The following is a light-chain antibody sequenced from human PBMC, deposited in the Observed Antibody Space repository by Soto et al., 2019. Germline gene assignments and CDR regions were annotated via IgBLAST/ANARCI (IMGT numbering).Light chain of an antibody. V-gene: IGLV2-14*01. Sequence: QSVLTQPASVSGSPGQSITISCTGTSSDVGTYKYVSWYQQHPGKAPKLMIYEVSNRPSGVSDRFSGSKSDNTASLSISGLQAEDEADYYCSSYTSSSTYVFGTGTQLTVL. CDR1: SSDVGTYKY. CDR2: EVS. J-gene: IGLJ1*01. CDR3: SSYTSSSTYV.